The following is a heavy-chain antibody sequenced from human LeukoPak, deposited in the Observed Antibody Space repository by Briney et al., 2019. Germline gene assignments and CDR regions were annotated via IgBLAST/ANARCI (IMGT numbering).Heavy chain of an antibody. CDR3: ARGHHYVSY. V-gene: IGHV4-59*01. CDR2: IYNSGSM. CDR1: GGSISSYY. D-gene: IGHD4-17*01. Sequence: PSETLSLTCTVSGGSISSYYWGWIRQPPGKGLEWIGYIYNSGSMNYNPSLKSRVTISLDTSRNQFSLKLSSVTAADTAAYYCARGHHYVSYWGQGTLVTVSS. J-gene: IGHJ4*02.